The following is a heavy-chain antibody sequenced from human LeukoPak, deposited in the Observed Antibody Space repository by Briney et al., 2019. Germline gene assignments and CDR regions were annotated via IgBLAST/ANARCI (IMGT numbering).Heavy chain of an antibody. J-gene: IGHJ3*02. CDR1: GGSISSGDYY. D-gene: IGHD4-17*01. CDR2: IYYSGST. V-gene: IGHV4-30-4*01. CDR3: ARDWPGEGAFDI. Sequence: SQTLSLTCTVSGGSISSGDYYWSWIRQPPGKGLEWIGYIYYSGSTYYNPSLKSRVTISIDTSKNQFSLKLSSVTAADTAVYYCARDWPGEGAFDIWGQGTMVTVSS.